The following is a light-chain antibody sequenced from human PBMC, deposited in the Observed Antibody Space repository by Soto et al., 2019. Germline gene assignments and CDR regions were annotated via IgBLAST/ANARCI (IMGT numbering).Light chain of an antibody. CDR2: WAS. Sequence: DIVMTQSPDSLAVSLGERATINCKSSQSVLYISNNRNYLAWYQQKPGQPPKLLIYWASTRESGVPDRFSGSGSGTDVTLPISSLQAEDVAVYYCQQYYCIPLCTLGQGTKLEIK. J-gene: IGKJ2*02. CDR3: QQYYCIPLCT. V-gene: IGKV4-1*01. CDR1: QSVLYISNNRNY.